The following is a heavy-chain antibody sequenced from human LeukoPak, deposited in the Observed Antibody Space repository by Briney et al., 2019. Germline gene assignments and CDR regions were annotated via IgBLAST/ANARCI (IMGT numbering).Heavy chain of an antibody. J-gene: IGHJ1*01. V-gene: IGHV4-31*03. CDR3: ASTNGYEGRYFQH. D-gene: IGHD5-18*01. Sequence: SLTLSLTCTVSGGSISSGGYYWSWIRQHPGKGLEWIGYIYYSGSTYFNPSLKSRLTISVDTSKNQFSLKLSSVTAADTAVYYCASTNGYEGRYFQHWGQGTLVTVSS. CDR1: GGSISSGGYY. CDR2: IYYSGST.